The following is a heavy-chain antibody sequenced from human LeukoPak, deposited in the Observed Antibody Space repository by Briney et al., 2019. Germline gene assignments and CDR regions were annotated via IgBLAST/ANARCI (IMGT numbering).Heavy chain of an antibody. D-gene: IGHD1-26*01. CDR2: IYSGGST. J-gene: IGHJ3*02. CDR3: ARDREVGDGIDSFDI. V-gene: IGHV3-66*01. Sequence: PGGSLRLSCAASGFTVSSNFMTWVRQAPGKGLEWVSVIYSGGSTYYAESVKGRFTISRDNSKNTLYLQMNSLRAEDTAVYYCARDREVGDGIDSFDIWGQGTMVTVSS. CDR1: GFTVSSNF.